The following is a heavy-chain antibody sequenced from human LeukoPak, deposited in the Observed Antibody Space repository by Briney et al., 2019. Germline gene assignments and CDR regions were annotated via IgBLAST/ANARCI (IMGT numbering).Heavy chain of an antibody. CDR3: ARVTAFNWFDP. CDR1: GFTFSSYE. V-gene: IGHV3-48*03. CDR2: ISSSGSTI. Sequence: GGSLRLSRAASGFTFSSYEMNWVRQAPGKGLEWVSYISSSGSTIYYADSVKGRFTISRDNAKNSLYLQMNSLRAEDTAVYYCARVTAFNWFDPWGQGTLVTVSS. D-gene: IGHD5-18*01. J-gene: IGHJ5*02.